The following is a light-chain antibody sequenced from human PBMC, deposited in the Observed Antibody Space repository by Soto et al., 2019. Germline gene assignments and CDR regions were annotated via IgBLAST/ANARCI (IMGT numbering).Light chain of an antibody. V-gene: IGKV1-17*01. CDR3: LQYNSCPWT. Sequence: EIQMTQSPSSVSATIEDRVTITCRASQRISSYLNWYQLKPGKAPKRLIDAASSLQSGVPSRFSGSGSGTEFTLTISSLQPEDFATYYCLQYNSCPWTFGQGGKADI. CDR1: QRISSY. J-gene: IGKJ1*01. CDR2: AAS.